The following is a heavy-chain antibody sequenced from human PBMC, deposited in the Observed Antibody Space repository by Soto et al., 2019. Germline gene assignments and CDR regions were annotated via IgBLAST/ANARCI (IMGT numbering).Heavy chain of an antibody. CDR2: IYHSGST. J-gene: IGHJ6*02. D-gene: IGHD3-10*01. V-gene: IGHV4-4*02. CDR1: GGSISSSNW. CDR3: AKEAGELLWFGELSFYYYGMDV. Sequence: PSETLSLTCAVSGGSISSSNWWSWVRQPPGKGLEWIGEIYHSGSTNYNPSLKSRVTISVDKSKNQFSLKLSSVTAADTAVYYCAKEAGELLWFGELSFYYYGMDVWGQGTTVTVSS.